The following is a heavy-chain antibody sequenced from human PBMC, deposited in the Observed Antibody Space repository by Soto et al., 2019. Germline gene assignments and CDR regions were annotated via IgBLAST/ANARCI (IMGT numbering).Heavy chain of an antibody. V-gene: IGHV4-31*03. Sequence: SETLSLTCTVSGGSISSGGYYWSRIRQHPGKGLEWIGYIYYSGSTYYNPSLKSRVTISVDTSKNQFSLKLSSVTAADTAVYYCASNHPRYCSGGSCYSWAFDIWGQGTMVTVSS. CDR2: IYYSGST. CDR1: GGSISSGGYY. CDR3: ASNHPRYCSGGSCYSWAFDI. J-gene: IGHJ3*02. D-gene: IGHD2-15*01.